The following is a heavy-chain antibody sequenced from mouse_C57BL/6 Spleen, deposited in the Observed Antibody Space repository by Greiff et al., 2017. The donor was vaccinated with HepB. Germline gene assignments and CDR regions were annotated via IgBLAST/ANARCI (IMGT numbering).Heavy chain of an antibody. V-gene: IGHV5-6*01. D-gene: IGHD2-3*01. CDR3: AREDYGGYPLFAY. J-gene: IGHJ3*01. Sequence: EVMLVESGGDLVKPGGSLKLSCAASGFTFSSYGMSWVRQTPDKRLEWVATISSGGSYTYYPDNVKGRFTISRDNAKNTLYLQMSSLKSEDTAMYYCAREDYGGYPLFAYWGQGTLVTVSA. CDR2: ISSGGSYT. CDR1: GFTFSSYG.